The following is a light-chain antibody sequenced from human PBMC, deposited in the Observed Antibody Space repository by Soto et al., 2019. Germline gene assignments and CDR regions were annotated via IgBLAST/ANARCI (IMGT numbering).Light chain of an antibody. V-gene: IGLV2-23*01. J-gene: IGLJ1*01. Sequence: SLLTQPDSVSGSPGQSITISCTGTAGDVGSYNLVSWYQQRPGKAPKLLIYEATKRPLGLSNRFSGSRSGNTASLTISGLQAEDEADYYCSSYASYISSYVFGPGTKVTVL. CDR3: SSYASYISSYV. CDR2: EAT. CDR1: AGDVGSYNL.